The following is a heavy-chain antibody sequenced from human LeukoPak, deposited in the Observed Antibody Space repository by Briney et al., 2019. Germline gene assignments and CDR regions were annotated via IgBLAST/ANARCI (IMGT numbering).Heavy chain of an antibody. J-gene: IGHJ4*02. V-gene: IGHV4-4*07. D-gene: IGHD3-22*01. CDR1: GGSISSYY. CDR2: IYTSGST. Sequence: PSETLSLTCTVSGGSISSYYWSWIRQPAGKGLEWIGRIYTSGSTNYNPSLKSRVTMSVDASKNQFSLKLSSVTAADTAVYYCARDSYYDSTNYFDYWGQGTLVTVSS. CDR3: ARDSYYDSTNYFDY.